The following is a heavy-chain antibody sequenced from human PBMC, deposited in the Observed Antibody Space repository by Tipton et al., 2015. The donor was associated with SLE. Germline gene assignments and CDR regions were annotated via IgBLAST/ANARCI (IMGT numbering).Heavy chain of an antibody. J-gene: IGHJ4*02. CDR1: GGSISSGGYY. Sequence: TLSLTCTVSGGSISSGGYYWSWIRQHPGKGLEYIGEINHSGSTNYSPSLKSRVTMSIDTSKNQFSLKLSSVTAADTAVYYCARDPNWYDYFDYWGQGMLVTVSS. CDR3: ARDPNWYDYFDY. V-gene: IGHV4-31*03. D-gene: IGHD1-14*01. CDR2: INHSGST.